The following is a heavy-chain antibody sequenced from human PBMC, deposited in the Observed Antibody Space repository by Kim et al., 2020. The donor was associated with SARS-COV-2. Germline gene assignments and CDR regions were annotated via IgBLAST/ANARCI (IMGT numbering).Heavy chain of an antibody. CDR3: AKAQRGDSSGWYGDY. J-gene: IGHJ4*02. CDR2: ISYDGSNK. V-gene: IGHV3-30*18. D-gene: IGHD6-19*01. Sequence: GGSLRLSCAASGFTFSSYGMHWVRQAPGKGLEWVAVISYDGSNKYYADSVKGRFTISRDNSKNTLYLQMNSLRAEDTAVYYCAKAQRGDSSGWYGDYWGQGTLVTVSS. CDR1: GFTFSSYG.